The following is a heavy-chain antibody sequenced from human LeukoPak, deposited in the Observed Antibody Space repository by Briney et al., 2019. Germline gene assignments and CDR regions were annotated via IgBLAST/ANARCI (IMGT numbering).Heavy chain of an antibody. CDR3: AKGSLGYCSSTNCYAFDY. CDR2: ISGSGAST. D-gene: IGHD2-2*01. J-gene: IGHJ4*02. V-gene: IGHV3-23*01. CDR1: GFTFSSYV. Sequence: GGSLRLSCAASGFTFSSYVMSWVRQAPGRGLEWVSGISGSGASTYYADSVKGRFSISRDNSKNTLYMEMKSLRAEDTAVYYCAKGSLGYCSSTNCYAFDYWGQGTLVTVSS.